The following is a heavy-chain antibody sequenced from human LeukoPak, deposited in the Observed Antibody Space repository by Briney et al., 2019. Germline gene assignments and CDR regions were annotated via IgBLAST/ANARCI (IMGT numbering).Heavy chain of an antibody. V-gene: IGHV3-23*01. Sequence: GGTLRLSCAASGFTFSRNGMTWVRQAPGKGLEWVSAIRGSGGNTYYADSVKGRFTISRDNSKNTLYLQMNSLRAEDTAVYYCARERKVPPFDYWGQGTLVTVSS. CDR2: IRGSGGNT. D-gene: IGHD1-14*01. J-gene: IGHJ4*02. CDR3: ARERKVPPFDY. CDR1: GFTFSRNG.